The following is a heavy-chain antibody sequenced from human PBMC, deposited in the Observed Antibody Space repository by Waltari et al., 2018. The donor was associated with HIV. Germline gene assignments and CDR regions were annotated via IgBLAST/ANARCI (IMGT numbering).Heavy chain of an antibody. CDR3: ARVTTVTGDSYFYYGMDV. J-gene: IGHJ6*02. Sequence: QVQLVQSGAEVRKPGASVKVSCKASGYNFTGYHLHWVRQAPGQGLEWMGRINPNSGGTNYAQKFQARVTMTRDTSIGAAYMELSSLRPNDTAVYYCARVTTVTGDSYFYYGMDVWGQGTTVTVSS. CDR1: GYNFTGYH. V-gene: IGHV1-2*06. CDR2: INPNSGGT. D-gene: IGHD4-17*01.